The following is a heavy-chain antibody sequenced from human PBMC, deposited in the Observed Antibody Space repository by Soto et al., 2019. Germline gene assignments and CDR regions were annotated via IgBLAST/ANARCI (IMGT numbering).Heavy chain of an antibody. Sequence: GGSLRLSCAASGFTFSSYAMSWVRQAPGKGLEWVSAISGSGGSTYYADSVKGRFTISRDNSKNTLYLQMNSLRAEDTAVYYCAKQAYYDFWSGYYNKGPQAENWFDPWGQGTLVTVSS. CDR3: AKQAYYDFWSGYYNKGPQAENWFDP. CDR1: GFTFSSYA. D-gene: IGHD3-3*01. CDR2: ISGSGGST. V-gene: IGHV3-23*01. J-gene: IGHJ5*02.